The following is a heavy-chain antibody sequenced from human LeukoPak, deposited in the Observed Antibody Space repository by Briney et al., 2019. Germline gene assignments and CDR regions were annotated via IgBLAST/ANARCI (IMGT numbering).Heavy chain of an antibody. D-gene: IGHD4-23*01. CDR3: ARKKRWPFDY. V-gene: IGHV4-34*01. J-gene: IGHJ4*02. CDR1: GGSFSGCY. CDR2: INHSGST. Sequence: PSETLSLTCAVYGGSFSGCYWSWIRQPPGKGLEWIGEINHSGSTNYNPSLKSRVTISVDTSKNQFSLKLSSVTAADTAVYYCARKKRWPFDYWGQGTLVTVSS.